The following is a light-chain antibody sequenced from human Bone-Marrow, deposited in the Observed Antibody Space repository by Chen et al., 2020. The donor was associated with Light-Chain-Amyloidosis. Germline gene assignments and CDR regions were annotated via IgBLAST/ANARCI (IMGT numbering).Light chain of an antibody. Sequence: DIQMTQSPSTLSASVGDRVPITCRASQRINNWLAWYQQKPGTAPKVLIYQASTLESGVPSRFSGGGSGTEVTLTISSLQPDDFTTYFCQHQGTFGRGTKVEIK. CDR2: QAS. CDR1: QRINNW. J-gene: IGKJ1*01. CDR3: QHQGT. V-gene: IGKV1-5*03.